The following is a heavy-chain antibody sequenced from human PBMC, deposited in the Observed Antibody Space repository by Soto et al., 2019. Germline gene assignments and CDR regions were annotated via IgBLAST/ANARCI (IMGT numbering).Heavy chain of an antibody. Sequence: ASVKVSCKASGYTFTSYAMHWVRQAPGQRLEWMGWINAGNGNTKYSQKFQGRVTITRDTSASTAYMELSSPRSEDKAAYYCATNTHIRLSRSWPYYFDYWGQAILVXVS. J-gene: IGHJ4*02. D-gene: IGHD6-13*01. V-gene: IGHV1-3*01. CDR3: ATNTHIRLSRSWPYYFDY. CDR1: GYTFTSYA. CDR2: INAGNGNT.